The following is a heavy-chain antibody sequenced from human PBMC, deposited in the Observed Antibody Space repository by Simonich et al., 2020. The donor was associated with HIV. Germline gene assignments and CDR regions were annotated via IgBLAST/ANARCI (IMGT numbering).Heavy chain of an antibody. CDR2: IRAGGGSK. CDR1: GFTFSSYA. D-gene: IGHD3-3*01. V-gene: IGHV3-23*01. J-gene: IGHJ4*02. Sequence: EVQLLESGGGLVQPGGSLRLACAASGFTFSSYAMSWVRKAPGKGLGWVLAIRAGGGSKYYEYSVKGRFTISRDNAKNTLYLQMNSLRAEDTAVYYCAKDRYYNFWSGYYDYWGQGTLVTVSS. CDR3: AKDRYYNFWSGYYDY.